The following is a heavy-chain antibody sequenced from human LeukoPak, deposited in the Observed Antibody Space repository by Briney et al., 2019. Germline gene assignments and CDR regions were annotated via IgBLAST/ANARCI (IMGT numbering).Heavy chain of an antibody. J-gene: IGHJ4*02. CDR2: ISSSSSTI. CDR3: ARDRWY. V-gene: IGHV3-48*01. CDR1: GFTFSSYS. Sequence: GGSLRLSCAASGFTFSSYSMNWVRQAPGKGLEWVSYISSSSSTIYYADSVKGRFTISRDNAKNSLYLQVNSLRAEDTAVYYCARDRWYWGQGTLVTVSS.